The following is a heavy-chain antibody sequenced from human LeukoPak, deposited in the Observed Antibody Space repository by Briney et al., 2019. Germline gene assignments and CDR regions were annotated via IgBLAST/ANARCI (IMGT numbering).Heavy chain of an antibody. J-gene: IGHJ6*03. Sequence: GGSLRLSCAASGFTFDDYGMSWVRQAPGKGLEWVSGIYWNGDSIGYADSVKGRFTISRDNAKNSLYLQMNSLRAEDTAVYYCARAYSGRYGLGYYYMDVWGKGTTVTISS. CDR3: ARAYSGRYGLGYYYMDV. D-gene: IGHD1-26*01. CDR1: GFTFDDYG. CDR2: IYWNGDSI. V-gene: IGHV3-20*04.